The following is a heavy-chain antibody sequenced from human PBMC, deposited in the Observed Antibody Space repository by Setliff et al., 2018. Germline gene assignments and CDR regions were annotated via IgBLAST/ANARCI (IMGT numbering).Heavy chain of an antibody. V-gene: IGHV4-39*01. D-gene: IGHD1-1*01. CDR3: ARTGTFRYFDY. Sequence: SETLSLTCTVSGASLSSGTYYWGWIRQPPGKGLEWIGRIYYRGDTYYNASLKGRLTISVDTAQNQFSLRLTSVTAADTAVYYCARTGTFRYFDYWGQGALVTVSS. CDR1: GASLSSGTYY. CDR2: IYYRGDT. J-gene: IGHJ4*02.